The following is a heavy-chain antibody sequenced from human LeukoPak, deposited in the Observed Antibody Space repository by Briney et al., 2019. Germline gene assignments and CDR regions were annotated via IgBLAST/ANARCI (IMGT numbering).Heavy chain of an antibody. J-gene: IGHJ3*02. Sequence: PSETLSLTCAVYGGSFSGYYWSWIRQPPGKGLEWIGEINHSGSTNYNPSLKSRVTISVDTSKNQFSLKLSSVTAADTAVYCCATDNRGAFDIWGQGTMVTVS. V-gene: IGHV4-34*01. CDR1: GGSFSGYY. CDR2: INHSGST. D-gene: IGHD1-14*01. CDR3: ATDNRGAFDI.